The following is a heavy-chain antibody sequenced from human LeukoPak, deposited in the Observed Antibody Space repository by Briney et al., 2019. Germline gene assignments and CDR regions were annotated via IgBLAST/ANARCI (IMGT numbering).Heavy chain of an antibody. CDR2: IWYGGSNK. CDR3: AKDLYSGSYTLDY. D-gene: IGHD1-26*01. Sequence: GGSLRLSCAASGFTFSSYGMHWVRQAPGKGLEWVAVIWYGGSNKYYADSVKGRFTISRDNSKNTLYLQMNSLRAEDTAVYYCAKDLYSGSYTLDYWGQGTLVTVSS. CDR1: GFTFSSYG. V-gene: IGHV3-30*02. J-gene: IGHJ4*02.